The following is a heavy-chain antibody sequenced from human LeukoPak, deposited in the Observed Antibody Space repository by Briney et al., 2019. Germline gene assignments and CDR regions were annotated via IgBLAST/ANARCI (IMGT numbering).Heavy chain of an antibody. V-gene: IGHV3-30*18. CDR3: AKGYHIYSYVVSFGHY. J-gene: IGHJ4*02. D-gene: IGHD5-18*01. CDR2: ISRDGSDE. Sequence: PGGSLRLSCVASGFTFSDYAMHWVRQAPGKGLEWVSIISRDGSDENYADSVRGRFTISRDNSKNTLYLQLNSLRAEDTAVYYCAKGYHIYSYVVSFGHYWGQGTLVTVSS. CDR1: GFTFSDYA.